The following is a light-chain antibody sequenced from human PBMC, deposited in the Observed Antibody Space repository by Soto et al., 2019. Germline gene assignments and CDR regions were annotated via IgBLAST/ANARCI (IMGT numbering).Light chain of an antibody. V-gene: IGKV1-39*01. Sequence: DIQLTQSPSSLSASVGDRVTIACRASQTFSNFLNWYQHKPGKAPKLLIYAASSLQSGVPSRFSGSGSGTDFTLTISDLQTEDSATYYCQQSFSNSWTFGQGTKVEI. CDR3: QQSFSNSWT. CDR2: AAS. J-gene: IGKJ1*01. CDR1: QTFSNF.